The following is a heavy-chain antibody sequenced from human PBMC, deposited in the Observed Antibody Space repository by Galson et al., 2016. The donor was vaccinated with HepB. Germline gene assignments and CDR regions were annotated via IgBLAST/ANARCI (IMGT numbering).Heavy chain of an antibody. D-gene: IGHD3-22*01. V-gene: IGHV3-53*01. Sequence: SLRLSCAASGFTVSNNYMNWVRQAPGKGLEWVSVVFSVGSTYYADSVKGRFTISRDNSKNTLYLQMNSLRAEDTAVYYFARSMGPMIPFHIWGQGTLVTVSS. CDR2: VFSVGST. CDR1: GFTVSNNY. J-gene: IGHJ3*02. CDR3: ARSMGPMIPFHI.